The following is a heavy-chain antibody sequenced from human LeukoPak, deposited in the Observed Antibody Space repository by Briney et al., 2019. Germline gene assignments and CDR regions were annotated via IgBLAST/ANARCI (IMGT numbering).Heavy chain of an antibody. CDR3: SXXXXXWXFDY. Sequence: SGTLSLTCAVSGGSIKSNNWWSWVRQPPGKGLEWIGEIYHSGSTNYNPSLESRVTVSVDKSKNQFSLDLSSVTAADTAVDYDSXXXXXWXFDYWGQGTLVTVSS. CDR2: IYHSGST. D-gene: IGHD2-15*01. CDR1: GGSIKSNNW. J-gene: IGHJ4*02. V-gene: IGHV4-4*02.